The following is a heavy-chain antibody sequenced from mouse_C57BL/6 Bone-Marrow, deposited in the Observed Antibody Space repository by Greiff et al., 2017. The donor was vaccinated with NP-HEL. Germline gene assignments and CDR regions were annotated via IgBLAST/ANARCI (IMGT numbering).Heavy chain of an antibody. CDR1: GFTFSDYY. D-gene: IGHD2-1*01. CDR3: ARFGNYDAMDY. J-gene: IGHJ4*01. CDR2: ISNGGGST. V-gene: IGHV5-12*01. Sequence: DVMLVESGGGLVQPGGSLKLSCAASGFTFSDYYMYWVRQTPEKRLEWVAYISNGGGSTYYPDTVKGRFTISRDNAKNTLYLQMSRLKSEDTAMYYCARFGNYDAMDYWGQGTSVTVSS.